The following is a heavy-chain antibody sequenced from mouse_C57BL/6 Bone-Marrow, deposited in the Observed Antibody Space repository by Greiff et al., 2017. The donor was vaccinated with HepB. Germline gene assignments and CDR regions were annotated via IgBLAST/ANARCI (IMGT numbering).Heavy chain of an antibody. CDR1: GYTFTSYT. V-gene: IGHV1-4*01. Sequence: VQLQQSGAELARPGASVKMSCKASGYTFTSYTMHWVKQRPGQGLEWIGYINPSSGYTKYNQKFKDKATLTADKSSSTAYMQLSSLTSEDSAVYYCARFRGSSPFAYWGQVTLVTVSA. CDR2: INPSSGYT. D-gene: IGHD1-1*01. CDR3: ARFRGSSPFAY. J-gene: IGHJ3*01.